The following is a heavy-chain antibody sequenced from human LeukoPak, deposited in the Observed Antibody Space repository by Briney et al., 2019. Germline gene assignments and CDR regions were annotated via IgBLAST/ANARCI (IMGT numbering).Heavy chain of an antibody. V-gene: IGHV4-34*01. CDR1: GGSFSGYY. Sequence: SETLSLTCAVYGGSFSGYYWSWIRQPPGKGLEWIGEINHSGSTNYNPSLKSRVTISVDTSKNQFSLKLSSVTAADTAVYYCARSVDTAMVFYFDYWGQGTLVTVSS. D-gene: IGHD5-18*01. J-gene: IGHJ4*02. CDR2: INHSGST. CDR3: ARSVDTAMVFYFDY.